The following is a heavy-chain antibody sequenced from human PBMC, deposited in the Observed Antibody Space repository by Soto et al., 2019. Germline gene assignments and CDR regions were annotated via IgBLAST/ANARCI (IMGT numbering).Heavy chain of an antibody. V-gene: IGHV1-69*01. CDR1: GGTFSSYA. J-gene: IGHJ3*02. CDR2: IIPIFGTA. D-gene: IGHD3-22*01. Sequence: QVQLVQSGPEVKKPRSSVKVSCKASGGTFSSYAISWVRQAPGQGLEWMGGIIPIFGTANYAQKFQGRVRITADESTSTAYMELSRLRSEDTVVYYCARDSVVVVQRGAFDIWGQGTMVAVSS. CDR3: ARDSVVVVQRGAFDI.